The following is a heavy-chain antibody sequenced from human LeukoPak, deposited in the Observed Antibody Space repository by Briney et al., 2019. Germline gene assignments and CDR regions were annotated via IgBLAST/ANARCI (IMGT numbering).Heavy chain of an antibody. CDR2: VDPRDSYT. V-gene: IGHV5-10-1*01. D-gene: IGHD5-24*01. CDR3: ARSDRDGYNALDY. CDR1: GHSFTNYC. J-gene: IGHJ4*02. Sequence: RGGSLKISCKTSGHSFTNYCITWVRQMPGKGLRWMGTVDPRDSYTNYSPSFQGHVTISADKSISTAYLQWSSLKASDTAMYYCARSDRDGYNALDYWGQGTLVTVSS.